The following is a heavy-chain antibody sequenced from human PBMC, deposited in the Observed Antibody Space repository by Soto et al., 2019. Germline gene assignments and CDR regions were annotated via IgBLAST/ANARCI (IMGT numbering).Heavy chain of an antibody. Sequence: SETLSLTCTVSGGSISSSSYYWGWIRQPPGKGLEWIGSIYYSGSTYYNPSLKSRVTISVDTSKNQFSLKLSSVTAADTAVYYCARSSYGSGSYYPNWFDPWGQGTLVTVSS. CDR2: IYYSGST. CDR3: ARSSYGSGSYYPNWFDP. D-gene: IGHD3-10*01. V-gene: IGHV4-39*01. J-gene: IGHJ5*02. CDR1: GGSISSSSYY.